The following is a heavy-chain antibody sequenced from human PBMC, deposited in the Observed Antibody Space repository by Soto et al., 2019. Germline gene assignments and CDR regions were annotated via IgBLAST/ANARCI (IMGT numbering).Heavy chain of an antibody. J-gene: IGHJ4*02. CDR2: IGPYNGHT. V-gene: IGHV1-18*01. CDR3: ARDKMPQPYTVLFSVY. Sequence: ASVKVSCKTSGYTFSSYGITWVRQAPGQGLEWLGWIGPYNGHTNSAQKLQGRVTMTTDTSTTTAYMELRSLRFDDTAFYFCARDKMPQPYTVLFSVYWGQGTLVTVPS. D-gene: IGHD3-16*01. CDR1: GYTFSSYG.